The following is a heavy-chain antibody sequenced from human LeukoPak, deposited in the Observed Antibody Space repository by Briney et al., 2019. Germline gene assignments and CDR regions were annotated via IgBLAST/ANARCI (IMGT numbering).Heavy chain of an antibody. V-gene: IGHV3-23*01. D-gene: IGHD4-17*01. Sequence: RSGGSLRLSCAASGFTFSSYAMSWVRQAPGKGLEWVSAIGGSGGSTYYADSVKGRFTISRDNSKNTLYLQMNSLRAEDTAVFHCAKDRAPHDYGDYTLWSHYYGMDVWGQGTSVTVSS. CDR2: IGGSGGST. CDR3: AKDRAPHDYGDYTLWSHYYGMDV. J-gene: IGHJ6*02. CDR1: GFTFSSYA.